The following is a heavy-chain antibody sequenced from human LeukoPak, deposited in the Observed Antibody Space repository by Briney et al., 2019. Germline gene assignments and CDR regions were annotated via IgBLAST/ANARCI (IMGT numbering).Heavy chain of an antibody. CDR2: ISYDGSGK. CDR1: GFTFSSYA. J-gene: IGHJ5*02. D-gene: IGHD6-13*01. Sequence: GGSLRLSCAASGFTFSSYAMHWVRQAPGKGLDWVAAISYDGSGKIYADSVKGRFTISRDNSKNTLYLQMNSLRTEDTAVYYCARDLGSWSWGQGTLVTVSS. CDR3: ARDLGSWS. V-gene: IGHV3-30*04.